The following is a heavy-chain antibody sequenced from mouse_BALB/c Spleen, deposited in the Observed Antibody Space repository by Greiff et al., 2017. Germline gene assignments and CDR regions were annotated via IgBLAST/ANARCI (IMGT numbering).Heavy chain of an antibody. V-gene: IGHV1-9*01. D-gene: IGHD1-1*01. CDR1: GYTFSSYW. CDR2: ILPGSGST. CDR3: ARLYYYGSIYYAMDY. J-gene: IGHJ4*01. Sequence: VHLVESGAELMKPGASVKISCKATGYTFSSYWIEWVKQRPGHGLEWIGEILPGSGSTNYNEKFKGKATFTADTSSNTAYMQLSSLTSEDSAVYYCARLYYYGSIYYAMDYWGQGTSVTVSS.